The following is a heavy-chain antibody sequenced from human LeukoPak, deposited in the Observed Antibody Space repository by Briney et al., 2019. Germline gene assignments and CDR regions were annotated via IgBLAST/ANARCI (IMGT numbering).Heavy chain of an antibody. Sequence: ASVKVSCKASGYTFTNYDFNWVRQAPGQGLEWMGWISAYNGNTNYAQKLQGRVTMTTDTSTSTAYMELRSLRSDDTAVYYCARATSYRGGEFDYWGQGTLVTVSS. CDR2: ISAYNGNT. CDR1: GYTFTNYD. V-gene: IGHV1-18*01. D-gene: IGHD2-2*01. CDR3: ARATSYRGGEFDY. J-gene: IGHJ4*02.